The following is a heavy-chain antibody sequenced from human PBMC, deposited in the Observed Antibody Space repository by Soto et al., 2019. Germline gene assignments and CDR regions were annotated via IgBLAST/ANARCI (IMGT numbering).Heavy chain of an antibody. V-gene: IGHV3-30*18. CDR2: ISYDGSNK. D-gene: IGHD6-13*01. CDR1: GFTFSSYG. Sequence: QVQLVESGGGVVQPGRSLRLSCAASGFTFSSYGMHWVRQAPGKGLEWVAVISYDGSNKYYADSVKGRFTISRDNSKNTLYLQMTSLRAEDTAVYYWAEDWDRIAAEEGDYWGQGTLVTVSS. CDR3: AEDWDRIAAEEGDY. J-gene: IGHJ4*02.